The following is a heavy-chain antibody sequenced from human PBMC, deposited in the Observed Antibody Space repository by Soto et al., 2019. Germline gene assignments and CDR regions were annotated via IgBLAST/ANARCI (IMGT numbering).Heavy chain of an antibody. Sequence: SETLSLTCTVSGGSISSYYWSWIRQPPGKGLEWIGYIYYSGSTNYNPSLKSRDTISVDTSKNQFSLKLSSVTAADTAVYYCARSGVTTVNKSYYYYMDVWGKGTTVTVSS. CDR2: IYYSGST. V-gene: IGHV4-59*08. CDR1: GGSISSYY. CDR3: ARSGVTTVNKSYYYYMDV. J-gene: IGHJ6*03. D-gene: IGHD4-4*01.